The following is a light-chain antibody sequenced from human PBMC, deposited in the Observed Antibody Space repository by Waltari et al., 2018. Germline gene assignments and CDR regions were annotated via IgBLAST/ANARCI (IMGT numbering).Light chain of an antibody. Sequence: SYELTPPPSVSVSPGQTASITCSGDKLGHRSACWYQQKPGQSPILVMYQDNKRPSGIPERFSGSNSGNTATLTISGAQVMDEADYYCQAWDSSTGVFGTGTKVTVL. CDR2: QDN. J-gene: IGLJ1*01. CDR1: KLGHRS. V-gene: IGLV3-1*01. CDR3: QAWDSSTGV.